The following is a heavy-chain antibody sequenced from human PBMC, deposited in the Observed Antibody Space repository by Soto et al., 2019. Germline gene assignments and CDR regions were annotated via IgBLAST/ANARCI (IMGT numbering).Heavy chain of an antibody. V-gene: IGHV3-20*04. Sequence: PRGSLRLSCAASGFTFSSYAMGWVRQAPGKGLEWVSSILENGDSTTYADSVKGRFTISRDNAKSSLYLQMNSLTGEDTAFYYCAREDDYGNVNYWGQGTLVTVSS. CDR3: AREDDYGNVNY. CDR1: GFTFSSYA. CDR2: ILENGDST. D-gene: IGHD3-16*01. J-gene: IGHJ4*02.